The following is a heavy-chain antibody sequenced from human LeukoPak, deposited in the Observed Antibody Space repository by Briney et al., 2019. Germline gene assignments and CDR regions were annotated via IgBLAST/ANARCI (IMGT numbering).Heavy chain of an antibody. CDR2: ISAYNGNT. V-gene: IGHV1-18*01. J-gene: IGHJ4*02. D-gene: IGHD3-9*01. Sequence: ASVKVSCKASGYTFTSYGISWVRQAPGQGLEWMGWISAYNGNTNYAQKLQGRVTMTTDTSTSTAYMELRSLRSEDTAVYYCARGYYDILTGYYLFDYWGQGTLVTVSS. CDR1: GYTFTSYG. CDR3: ARGYYDILTGYYLFDY.